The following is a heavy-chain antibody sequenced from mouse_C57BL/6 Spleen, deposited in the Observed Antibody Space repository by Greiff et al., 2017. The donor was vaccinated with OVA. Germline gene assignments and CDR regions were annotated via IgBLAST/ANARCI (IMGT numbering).Heavy chain of an antibody. J-gene: IGHJ1*03. CDR3: ARGDDSYGYFDV. CDR2: IYPCDGST. D-gene: IGHD3-3*01. CDR1: GYTFTSFD. V-gene: IGHV1-85*01. Sequence: QVQLKQSGPELVKPGASVKLSCKASGYTFTSFDINWVKQRPGQGLEWVGWIYPCDGSTKYNEKFKGKATLTVDTSSSTAYMELHSLTSEDSAVYCCARGDDSYGYFDVWGTGTTVTVSS.